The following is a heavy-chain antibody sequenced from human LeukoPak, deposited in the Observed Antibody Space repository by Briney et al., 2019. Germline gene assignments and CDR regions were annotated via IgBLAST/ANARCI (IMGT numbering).Heavy chain of an antibody. V-gene: IGHV3-74*01. CDR2: INSDGSST. CDR1: GFTFSSYW. J-gene: IGHJ5*02. Sequence: GGSLRLSCVASGFTFSSYWMHWVRQTPGKGLVWVSRINSDGSSTNYADSVKGRFTISRDNAKKTLYLQMDSLRVEDTAVYYCARDRYCSGESCQINWSDPWGQGTLVTVSS. CDR3: ARDRYCSGESCQINWSDP. D-gene: IGHD2-15*01.